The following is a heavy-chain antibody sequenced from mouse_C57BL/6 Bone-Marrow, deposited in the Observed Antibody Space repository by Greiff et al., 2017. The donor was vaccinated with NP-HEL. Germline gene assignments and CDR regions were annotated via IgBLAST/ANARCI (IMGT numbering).Heavy chain of an antibody. J-gene: IGHJ1*03. V-gene: IGHV5-15*01. CDR2: ISNLAYSI. D-gene: IGHD1-1*01. CDR3: ARQGYYGSYWYFDV. Sequence: EVKLMESGGGLVQPGGSLKLSCAASGFTFSDYGMAWVRQAPRKGPEWVAFISNLAYSIYYADTVTGRFTISRENAKNTLYLEMSSLRSEDTAMYYCARQGYYGSYWYFDVWGTGTTVTVSS. CDR1: GFTFSDYG.